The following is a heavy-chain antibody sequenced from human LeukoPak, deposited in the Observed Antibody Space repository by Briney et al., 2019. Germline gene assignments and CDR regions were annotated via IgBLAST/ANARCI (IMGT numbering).Heavy chain of an antibody. CDR1: GFNFGEFW. D-gene: IGHD3-9*01. V-gene: IGHV3-7*01. CDR2: IKEDGSEE. CDR3: ARDCILTGYYDY. J-gene: IGHJ4*02. Sequence: GGSLRLSCAASGFNFGEFWMAWVRQTPGKGLEWVADIKEDGSEEFYVDSVKGRFTISRDNAKNSLYLQMNSLRAEDTAVYYCARDCILTGYYDYWGQGTLVTVSS.